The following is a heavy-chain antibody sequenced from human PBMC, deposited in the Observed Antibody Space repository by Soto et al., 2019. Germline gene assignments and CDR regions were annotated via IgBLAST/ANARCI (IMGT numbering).Heavy chain of an antibody. V-gene: IGHV4-59*08. Sequence: SETLSLTCTVSGGSISNSYWSWIRQSPEKGLEWIGYIYSSGSTNYNPSLNSRVTISVDTSKNQFSLKLSSLSAADTAVYYCAVQTPPFFYGSEPLDVWGHGTTVTVSS. CDR2: IYSSGST. J-gene: IGHJ6*02. CDR3: AVQTPPFFYGSEPLDV. CDR1: GGSISNSY. D-gene: IGHD3-10*01.